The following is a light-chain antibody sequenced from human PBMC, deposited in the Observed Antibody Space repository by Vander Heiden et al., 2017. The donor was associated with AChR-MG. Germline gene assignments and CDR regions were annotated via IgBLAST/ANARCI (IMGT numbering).Light chain of an antibody. CDR1: QNVSSN. Sequence: EIVMTQSPATLSVSPGERATPSCRASQNVSSNLAWYQQKPGQPPRLLIYGASIRATGIPARFSGSGSGTEFTLTISSLQSEDFAVYYCQQDNNSPQTFGRGTKVEIK. V-gene: IGKV3-15*01. CDR3: QQDNNSPQT. CDR2: GAS. J-gene: IGKJ1*01.